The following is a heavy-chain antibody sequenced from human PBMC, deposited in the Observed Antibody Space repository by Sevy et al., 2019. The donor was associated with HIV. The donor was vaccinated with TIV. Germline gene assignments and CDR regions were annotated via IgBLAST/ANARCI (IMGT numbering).Heavy chain of an antibody. V-gene: IGHV1-18*04. J-gene: IGHJ4*02. CDR1: GYTFTSYG. Sequence: ASVQVSCKASGYTFTSYGISWVRQAPGQGLEWMGWISAYNGNTNYAQKLQGRVTMTTDTSTSTAYMELRSLRSDDTAVYYCARERGADYGDYVEPFDYWGQGTLVTVSS. CDR3: ARERGADYGDYVEPFDY. CDR2: ISAYNGNT. D-gene: IGHD4-17*01.